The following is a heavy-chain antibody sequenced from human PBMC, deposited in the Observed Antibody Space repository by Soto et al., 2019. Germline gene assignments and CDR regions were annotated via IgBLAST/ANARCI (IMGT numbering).Heavy chain of an antibody. Sequence: ASVKVSCKASGYTFTSYYMHWVRQAPGQGLEWMGIINPSGGSTSYAQKFQGRVTMTRDTSTSTVYMELSSLRSDDTAVYYCAREYGTMVRGLPAFDIWGQGTMVTVSS. D-gene: IGHD3-10*01. CDR1: GYTFTSYY. CDR2: INPSGGST. CDR3: AREYGTMVRGLPAFDI. J-gene: IGHJ3*02. V-gene: IGHV1-46*01.